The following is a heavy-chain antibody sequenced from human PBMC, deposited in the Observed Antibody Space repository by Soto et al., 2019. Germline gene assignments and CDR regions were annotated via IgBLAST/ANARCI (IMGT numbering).Heavy chain of an antibody. CDR1: GGTFSSYA. V-gene: IGHV1-69*13. J-gene: IGHJ5*02. Sequence: SVKVSCKASGGTFSSYAISWVRQAPGQGLEWMGGIIPIFGTANYAQKFQGRVTITADESTSTAYMELSSLRSEDTAVYYCARSLARRASSGWRRYNWFDPWGQGTLVTVSS. CDR3: ARSLARRASSGWRRYNWFDP. D-gene: IGHD6-19*01. CDR2: IIPIFGTA.